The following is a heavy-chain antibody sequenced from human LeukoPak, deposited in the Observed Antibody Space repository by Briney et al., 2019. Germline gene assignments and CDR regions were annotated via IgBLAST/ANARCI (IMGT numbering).Heavy chain of an antibody. V-gene: IGHV3-49*04. Sequence: PGGSLRLFCATSGFNFEDYAMNWVRQAPGKGLEWVGLITSKAYGGTTELAASVKGRFSISRDESKPIAYLQMNSLKIEDTGVYYCTREVERGGSYWGGDSWGQGTQVTVSA. CDR1: GFNFEDYA. CDR2: ITSKAYGGTT. CDR3: TREVERGGSYWGGDS. J-gene: IGHJ4*02. D-gene: IGHD1-26*01.